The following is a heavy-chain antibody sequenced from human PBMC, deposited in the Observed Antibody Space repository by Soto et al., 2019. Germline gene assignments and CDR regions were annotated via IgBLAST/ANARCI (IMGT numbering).Heavy chain of an antibody. V-gene: IGHV3-30*18. J-gene: IGHJ5*02. CDR1: GFTFSSYG. D-gene: IGHD1-26*01. Sequence: GGSLRLSCAASGFTFSSYGMHWVRQAPGKGLEWVAVISYDGSNKYYADSVKGRFTISRDNSKNTLYLQMNSLRAEDTAVYYCAKFPHQVGATGGWFDPWGQGTLVTVSS. CDR3: AKFPHQVGATGGWFDP. CDR2: ISYDGSNK.